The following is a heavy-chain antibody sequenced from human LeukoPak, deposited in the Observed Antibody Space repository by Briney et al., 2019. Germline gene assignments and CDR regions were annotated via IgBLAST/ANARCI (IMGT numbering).Heavy chain of an antibody. D-gene: IGHD1-26*01. CDR3: ARGRGGSYHY. CDR1: GFTFSSSW. Sequence: PGGSLRLSCAASGFTFSSSWMHWVRQPPGQGLVWVSRINPDGSITNYADSVKGRFTISRDNAKNTLYLQMNSLRVEDTAVYYCARGRGGSYHYWGQGTLVTVSS. V-gene: IGHV3-74*01. CDR2: INPDGSIT. J-gene: IGHJ4*02.